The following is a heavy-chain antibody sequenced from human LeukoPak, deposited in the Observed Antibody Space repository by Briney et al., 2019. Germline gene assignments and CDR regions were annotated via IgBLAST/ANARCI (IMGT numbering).Heavy chain of an antibody. Sequence: ASMTVSCKSSGFTFTDHYIHWVRQGPGQGLEWMGYIGPHSTFTSSPQEFQGRVTMNTDASMSTAYMELTRLTSDDTAVYYCVREGEGPLSKDFDYWGQGTLVTVSS. V-gene: IGHV1-2*02. CDR1: GFTFTDHY. J-gene: IGHJ4*02. CDR3: VREGEGPLSKDFDY. D-gene: IGHD2/OR15-2a*01. CDR2: IGPHSTFT.